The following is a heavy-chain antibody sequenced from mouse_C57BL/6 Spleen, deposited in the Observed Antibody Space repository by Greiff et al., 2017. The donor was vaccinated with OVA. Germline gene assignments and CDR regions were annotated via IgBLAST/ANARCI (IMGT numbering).Heavy chain of an antibody. V-gene: IGHV5-4*01. Sequence: EVKLVESGGGLVKPGGSLKLSCAASGFTFSSYAMSWVRQTPEKRLEWVATISAGGSYTYYPANVKGRFTISRANAKNNLYLQRSHLKSEDTAMYCCARDAYYSKGAMDYWGQGTSVTVSA. D-gene: IGHD2-5*01. CDR2: ISAGGSYT. J-gene: IGHJ4*01. CDR1: GFTFSSYA. CDR3: ARDAYYSKGAMDY.